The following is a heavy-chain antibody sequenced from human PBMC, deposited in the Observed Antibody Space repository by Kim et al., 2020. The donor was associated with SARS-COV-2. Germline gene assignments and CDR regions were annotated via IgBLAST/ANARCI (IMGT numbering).Heavy chain of an antibody. D-gene: IGHD5-12*01. Sequence: GGSLRLSCAASGFSFSTSATHWVRQAPGRGLEWLAMIWHNGIGTYYEESVKGRFTVSRDNSKNTVYLQMDGLRDDDMGVYYCATEMTGGPSGDALRFWGQGTWVTV. CDR2: IWHNGIGT. CDR1: GFSFSTSA. J-gene: IGHJ3*01. CDR3: ATEMTGGPSGDALRF. V-gene: IGHV3-33*08.